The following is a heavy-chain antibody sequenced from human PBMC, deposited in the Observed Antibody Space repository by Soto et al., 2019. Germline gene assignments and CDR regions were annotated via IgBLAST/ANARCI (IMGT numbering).Heavy chain of an antibody. Sequence: QVHLVQSGAEVKKPGASVKVSCKGSGYIFTTYGITCVRQAPGQGLEWMGWISAHNGNTNYAQKLQGRVTVTRDTSTSTAYMELRNLRSDDRAVYYCARGRYGDYWGQGALVTVSS. V-gene: IGHV1-18*01. J-gene: IGHJ4*02. CDR3: ARGRYGDY. CDR1: GYIFTTYG. CDR2: ISAHNGNT. D-gene: IGHD1-1*01.